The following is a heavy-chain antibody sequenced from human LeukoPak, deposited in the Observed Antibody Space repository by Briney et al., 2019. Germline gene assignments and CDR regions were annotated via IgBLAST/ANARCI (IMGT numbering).Heavy chain of an antibody. CDR3: AKLTIVVVTAIPSIYDY. D-gene: IGHD2-21*02. V-gene: IGHV3-66*01. CDR1: GIAVSDNY. CDR2: ISSDGKT. J-gene: IGHJ4*02. Sequence: GGSLRLSCAASGIAVSDNYMGWVRQAPGKGLEWVSVISSDGKTDHADSVKGRFTISRDNSKNTVSLQMNILRAEDTAVYYCAKLTIVVVTAIPSIYDYWGQGTLVTVSS.